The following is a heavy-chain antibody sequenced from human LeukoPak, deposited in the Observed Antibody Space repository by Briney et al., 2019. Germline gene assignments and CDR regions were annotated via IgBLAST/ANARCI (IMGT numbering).Heavy chain of an antibody. CDR3: ARESAEGIAVAGLDY. J-gene: IGHJ4*02. CDR1: GFTFSIYW. D-gene: IGHD6-19*01. V-gene: IGHV3-7*01. Sequence: GGSLRLSCAASGFTFSIYWMSWVRQAPGKGLEWGANIKQDGSEKYYVDSVKGRFTISRDNAKNSLYLQMNSLRAEDTAVYYCARESAEGIAVAGLDYWGQGTLVTVSS. CDR2: IKQDGSEK.